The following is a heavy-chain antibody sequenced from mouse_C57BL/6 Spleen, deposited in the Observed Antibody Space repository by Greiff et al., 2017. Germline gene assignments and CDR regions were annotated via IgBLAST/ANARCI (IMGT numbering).Heavy chain of an antibody. J-gene: IGHJ4*01. V-gene: IGHV1-50*01. Sequence: VQLQQSGAELVKPGASVKLSCKASGYTFTSYWMQWVKQRPGQGLEWIGEIDPSDSYTNYNQKFKGKATLTVDTSSSTAYMQLSSLTSEDSAVYYCARGRGKKYYYAMDYWGQGTSVTVSS. CDR3: ARGRGKKYYYAMDY. CDR1: GYTFTSYW. D-gene: IGHD2-1*01. CDR2: IDPSDSYT.